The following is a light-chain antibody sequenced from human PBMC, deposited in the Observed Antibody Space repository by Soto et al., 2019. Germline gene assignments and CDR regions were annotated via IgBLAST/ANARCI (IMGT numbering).Light chain of an antibody. CDR2: DAS. Sequence: EIVLTQSPATLSLSPGERATLSCRASQSVSSYLAWYQQKPGQAPRLLIYDASNRATGIPARFSGSGSGTDFTLTISSLEPYDFAVYYCQQRSNWPTFGGGTKVAIK. V-gene: IGKV3-11*01. CDR1: QSVSSY. J-gene: IGKJ4*01. CDR3: QQRSNWPT.